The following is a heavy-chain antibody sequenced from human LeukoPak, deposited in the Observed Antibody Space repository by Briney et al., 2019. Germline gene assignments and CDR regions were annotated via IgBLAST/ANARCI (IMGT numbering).Heavy chain of an antibody. Sequence: GASVKVSCKASGYTFTSYAMHWVRQAPGQRLEWMGWINAGNGNTKYSQKFQGRVTITRDTSASTAYMELSSLRSEDTAVYYCARPVFYYDYVWGSYHPGAFDIWGQGTMVTVSS. CDR3: ARPVFYYDYVWGSYHPGAFDI. CDR2: INAGNGNT. D-gene: IGHD3-16*02. CDR1: GYTFTSYA. V-gene: IGHV1-3*01. J-gene: IGHJ3*02.